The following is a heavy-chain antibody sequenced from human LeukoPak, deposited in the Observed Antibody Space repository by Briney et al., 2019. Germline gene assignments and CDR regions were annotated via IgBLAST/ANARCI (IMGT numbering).Heavy chain of an antibody. CDR3: ARQTRDGSGSRGYSFDF. D-gene: IGHD3-10*01. Sequence: GESLKISCKGSGYIFTNNWIGWVRQMPGKGLEWMGIIYPGDSDTRYSPSFEGQVTISVDKSISTAYLRWSSLKASDTAMYYCARQTRDGSGSRGYSFDFWGQGTLVTVSS. V-gene: IGHV5-51*01. CDR2: IYPGDSDT. CDR1: GYIFTNNW. J-gene: IGHJ4*02.